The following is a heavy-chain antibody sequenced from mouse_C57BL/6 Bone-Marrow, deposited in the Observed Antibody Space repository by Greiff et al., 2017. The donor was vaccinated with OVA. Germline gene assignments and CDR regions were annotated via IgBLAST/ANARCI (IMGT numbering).Heavy chain of an antibody. Sequence: VQLQQSGAELARPGASVKLSCKASGYTFTSYGISWVKQRTGQGLEWIGEIYPRSGNTYYNEKFKGKATLTADKSSSTAYMELRSLTSEDSAVYFCASPYGSSGDYWGQGTTLTVSP. CDR1: GYTFTSYG. J-gene: IGHJ2*01. D-gene: IGHD1-1*01. V-gene: IGHV1-81*01. CDR2: IYPRSGNT. CDR3: ASPYGSSGDY.